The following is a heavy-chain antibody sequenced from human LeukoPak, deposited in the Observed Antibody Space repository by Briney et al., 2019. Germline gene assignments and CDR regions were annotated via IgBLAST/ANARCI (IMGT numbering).Heavy chain of an antibody. V-gene: IGHV4-34*01. D-gene: IGHD3-22*01. Sequence: SETLSLTSTVFGGSFTDYFWTWIRHSPRKGLEWIGEINDYTGDTKYNPSLNSRVSISLEKSKNQFSLELRSVTAADTAVYYCARGRIAKIVVVHSFSYGMDVWGQGTTVTVSS. J-gene: IGHJ6*02. CDR3: ARGRIAKIVVVHSFSYGMDV. CDR1: GGSFTDYF. CDR2: INDYTGDT.